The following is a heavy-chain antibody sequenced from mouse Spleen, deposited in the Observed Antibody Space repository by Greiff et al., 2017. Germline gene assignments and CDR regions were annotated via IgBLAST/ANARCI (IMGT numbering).Heavy chain of an antibody. Sequence: EVKLMESGGGLVKPGGSLKLSCAASGFTFSSYAMSWVRQTPEKRLEWVATISSGGSYTYYPDSVKGRFTISRDNAKNTLYLQMSSLRSEDTAMYYCARHYYGSSSGFAYWGQGTLVTVSA. D-gene: IGHD1-1*01. CDR2: ISSGGSYT. V-gene: IGHV5-9-3*01. CDR1: GFTFSSYA. CDR3: ARHYYGSSSGFAY. J-gene: IGHJ3*01.